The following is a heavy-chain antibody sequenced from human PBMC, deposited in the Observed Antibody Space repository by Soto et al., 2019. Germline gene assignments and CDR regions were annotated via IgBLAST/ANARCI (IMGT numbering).Heavy chain of an antibody. CDR1: GGSISSGGYY. D-gene: IGHD3-16*01. V-gene: IGHV4-31*03. CDR2: IHSTGIT. J-gene: IGHJ4*02. Sequence: SETLSLTCTVSGGSISSGGYYWSWIRQLPGKGLEWIAFIHSTGITYYNASLKSRVSISIDTSKNHFSLDLNSVTAADSAIYYCVTGLGPGWHYFGYWGQGKPVTVSS. CDR3: VTGLGPGWHYFGY.